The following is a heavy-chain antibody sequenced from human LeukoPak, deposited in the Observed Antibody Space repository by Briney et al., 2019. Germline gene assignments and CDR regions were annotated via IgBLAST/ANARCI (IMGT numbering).Heavy chain of an antibody. CDR2: IYYSGST. V-gene: IGHV4-39*07. CDR3: ARDRYYYYGSGSYYLFDY. CDR1: GGSISSSTYY. D-gene: IGHD3-10*01. Sequence: SETLSLTCTVSGGSISSSTYYWGWIRQPPGKGLEWIGSIYYSGSTYYNPSLKSRITISKDTSKNQFSLKLSSVTAADTAVYYCARDRYYYYGSGSYYLFDYWGQGTLVTVSS. J-gene: IGHJ4*02.